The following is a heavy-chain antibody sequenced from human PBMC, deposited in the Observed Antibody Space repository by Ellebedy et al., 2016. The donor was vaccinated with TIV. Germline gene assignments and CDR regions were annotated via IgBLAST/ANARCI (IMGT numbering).Heavy chain of an antibody. CDR2: INLSGGST. J-gene: IGHJ4*02. CDR3: ARGMLWFGTLRYSDF. CDR1: GFIFTSYY. V-gene: IGHV1-46*04. Sequence: AASVKVSCKASGFIFTSYYVQWVRQAPGQGLEWMGVINLSGGSTFYAQKLQGRVTITRDPSTSTVYMDLRSLRSEDTAVYYCARGMLWFGTLRYSDFWGQGTLVTVSS. D-gene: IGHD3-10*01.